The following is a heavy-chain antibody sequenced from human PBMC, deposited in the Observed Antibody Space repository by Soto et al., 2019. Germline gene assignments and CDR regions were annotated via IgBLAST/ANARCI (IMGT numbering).Heavy chain of an antibody. Sequence: GGSLRLSCAASGFTFSSYSMNWVRQAPGKGLEWVSSISSSSSYIYYADSVKGRFTISRDNAKNSLYLQMNSLRAEDTAVYYCARGPPCDYGDYGSYYYYMDFWGKGTKVTVSS. CDR1: GFTFSSYS. CDR2: ISSSSSYI. D-gene: IGHD4-17*01. J-gene: IGHJ6*03. V-gene: IGHV3-21*01. CDR3: ARGPPCDYGDYGSYYYYMDF.